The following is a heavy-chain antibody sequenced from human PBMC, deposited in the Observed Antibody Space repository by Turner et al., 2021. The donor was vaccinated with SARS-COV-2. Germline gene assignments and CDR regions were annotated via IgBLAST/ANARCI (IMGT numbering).Heavy chain of an antibody. D-gene: IGHD1-1*01. V-gene: IGHV3-30-3*01. CDR2: IVYDGSNE. Sequence: QVQLVESGGGVVQPGRSLRISCVASGFTFSRFAMHWVRQAPGEGLEWVAAIVYDGSNEFYADSVKGRFTISRDNSKNTLFLQMNSLKAEDSAVYYCAKDVTRGVEGRQGVGAWDYWGQGTLVTVSS. J-gene: IGHJ4*02. CDR3: AKDVTRGVEGRQGVGAWDY. CDR1: GFTFSRFA.